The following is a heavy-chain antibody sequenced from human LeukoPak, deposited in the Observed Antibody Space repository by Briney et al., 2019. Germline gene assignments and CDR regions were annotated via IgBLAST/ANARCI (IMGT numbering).Heavy chain of an antibody. Sequence: GGSLRLSCAASGFTFSNYGMNWVRQAPGKGLEWVSGISGSGGSTYYIDSVKGRFTISRDNFKNTLYLQMNSLRAEDTAVYYCAREALFHDIEPDYWGQGTLVTVSS. J-gene: IGHJ4*02. CDR2: ISGSGGST. V-gene: IGHV3-23*01. CDR1: GFTFSNYG. CDR3: AREALFHDIEPDY. D-gene: IGHD3-9*01.